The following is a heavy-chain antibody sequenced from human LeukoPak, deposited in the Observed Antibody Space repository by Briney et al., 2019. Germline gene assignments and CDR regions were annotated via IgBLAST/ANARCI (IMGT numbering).Heavy chain of an antibody. Sequence: GGSLRLSCAASGFTFSSYAMHWVRQAPGKGLEWVAVISYDGSNKYNADSVKGRFTISRDNSKNTLYLQMNSLRAEDTAVYYCATLLVGATVDYWGQGTLVTVSS. CDR3: ATLLVGATVDY. J-gene: IGHJ4*02. V-gene: IGHV3-30-3*01. D-gene: IGHD1-26*01. CDR1: GFTFSSYA. CDR2: ISYDGSNK.